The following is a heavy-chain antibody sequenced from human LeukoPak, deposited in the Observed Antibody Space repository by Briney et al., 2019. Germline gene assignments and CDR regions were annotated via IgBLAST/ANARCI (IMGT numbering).Heavy chain of an antibody. Sequence: SETLSLTCTVSGGSISSYYWGWIRQPPGKGLEWIGSIYYSGSTYYNPSLKSRVTISVDTSKNQFTLKLSSVTAADTAVYYCARDLDYYDSSGSDYWGQGTLVTVSS. CDR2: IYYSGST. CDR1: GGSISSYY. CDR3: ARDLDYYDSSGSDY. D-gene: IGHD3-22*01. V-gene: IGHV4-39*06. J-gene: IGHJ4*02.